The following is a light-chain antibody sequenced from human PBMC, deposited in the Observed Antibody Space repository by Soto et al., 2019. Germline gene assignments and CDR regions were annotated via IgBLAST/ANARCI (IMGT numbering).Light chain of an antibody. J-gene: IGKJ1*01. CDR3: QQYNNWWT. Sequence: EILMTQSPATLSVSPGERATLSCRASQSVGSYLAWYQQKPGQAPRLLIYGASTRATGISARFSGSGSGTEFTLTISSLQSEDFGVYYCQQYNNWWTFGQGTKVDI. CDR1: QSVGSY. V-gene: IGKV3D-15*01. CDR2: GAS.